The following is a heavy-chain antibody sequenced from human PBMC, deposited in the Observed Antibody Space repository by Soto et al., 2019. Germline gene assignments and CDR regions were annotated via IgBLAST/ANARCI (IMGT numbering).Heavy chain of an antibody. CDR1: GGTFSSYS. Sequence: QVQLVPSGAEVQTPGSSVKVSCTASGGTFSSYSISWVRQAPGQGRALMGGIIPIFGTATYAQKCQGRVTITADEFTSTASMELISLRSEDTDVYYCARFCGGDCYYYGMDVCCHGTTVTVSS. J-gene: IGHJ6*02. D-gene: IGHD2-21*01. CDR3: ARFCGGDCYYYGMDV. CDR2: IIPIFGTA. V-gene: IGHV1-69*01.